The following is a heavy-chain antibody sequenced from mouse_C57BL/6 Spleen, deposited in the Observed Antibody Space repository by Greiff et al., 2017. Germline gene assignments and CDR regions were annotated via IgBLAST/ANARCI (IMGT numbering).Heavy chain of an antibody. J-gene: IGHJ4*01. CDR2: INPNNGGT. V-gene: IGHV1-26*01. CDR3: ARRGYYGSIWGDYYAMDY. CDR1: GYTFTDYY. Sequence: VQLQQSGPELVKPGASVKISCKASGYTFTDYYMNWVKQSHGKSLEWIGDINPNNGGTSYNQKFKGKATLTVDKSSSTAYMELRSLTSEDSAVYYCARRGYYGSIWGDYYAMDYWGQGTSVTVSS. D-gene: IGHD1-1*01.